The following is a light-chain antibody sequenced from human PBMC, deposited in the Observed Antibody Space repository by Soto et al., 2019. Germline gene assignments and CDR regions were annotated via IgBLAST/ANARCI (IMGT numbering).Light chain of an antibody. CDR1: SSDVGGYNY. V-gene: IGLV2-8*01. Sequence: QPVLTQPPSASGSPGQSVTISCTGTSSDVGGYNYVSWYQQHPGKAPKLMIYEVNKRPSGVPDRFSGSKSGNTASLTVSGLQAEDEADYYCSSFAGSDILFGGGTKLTVL. CDR3: SSFAGSDIL. CDR2: EVN. J-gene: IGLJ2*01.